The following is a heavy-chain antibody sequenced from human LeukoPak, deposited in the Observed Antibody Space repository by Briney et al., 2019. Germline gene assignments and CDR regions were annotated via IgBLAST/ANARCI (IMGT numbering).Heavy chain of an antibody. CDR2: IKQDGNEK. V-gene: IGHV3-7*01. CDR1: GFTFSSYW. CDR3: AKPLTVSGATDGFDI. D-gene: IGHD3-3*01. J-gene: IGHJ3*02. Sequence: GRSLRLSCAASGFTFSSYWMNWVRQAPGKGLEWVANIKQDGNEKYYVGSVKGRFTISRDNAKNSLYLQMNSLRVEDTAVYYCAKPLTVSGATDGFDIWGQGTMLTVSS.